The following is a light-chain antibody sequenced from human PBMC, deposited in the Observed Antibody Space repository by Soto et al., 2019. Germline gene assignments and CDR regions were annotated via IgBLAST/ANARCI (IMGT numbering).Light chain of an antibody. CDR2: DVS. V-gene: IGLV2-14*01. CDR1: SSDVGGYNY. Sequence: QSVLTQPASVSGSPGQSITISCTGTSSDVGGYNYVSWYQQYPGKAPKLMIYDVSNRPSGISNRFSGSKSVNTASLTISGLLAEDEADYXCSSWTSSSTYVFGTGTKVTVL. J-gene: IGLJ1*01. CDR3: SSWTSSSTYV.